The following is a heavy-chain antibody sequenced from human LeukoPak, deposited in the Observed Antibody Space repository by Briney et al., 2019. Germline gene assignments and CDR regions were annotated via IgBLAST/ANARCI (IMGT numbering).Heavy chain of an antibody. V-gene: IGHV1-18*01. Sequence: ASVQVSCKASGYTFTSYGISWVRQAPGQGLEWMGWISAYNGNTNYAQKLQGRVTMTTDTSTSTAYMELRSLRSDDPAVYYCARDFDSGYSGGYWGQGTLVTVSS. J-gene: IGHJ4*02. CDR2: ISAYNGNT. CDR3: ARDFDSGYSGGY. D-gene: IGHD6-13*01. CDR1: GYTFTSYG.